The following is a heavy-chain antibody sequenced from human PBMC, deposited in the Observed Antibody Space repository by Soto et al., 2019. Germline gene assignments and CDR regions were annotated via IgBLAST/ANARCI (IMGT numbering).Heavy chain of an antibody. CDR3: ARDVVMTIFGVPTHH. V-gene: IGHV1-3*01. D-gene: IGHD3-3*01. CDR1: GYTSAIHG. Sequence: QVQLVQSRAEVKKPGASVKVSCKASGYTSAIHGMHWVRQAPGQGLEWLGWINANSGNTRYSQKFQGRVVITRDNTASTAYMELTSLRSEDTGVYYCARDVVMTIFGVPTHHWGQGTLVTVSS. CDR2: INANSGNT. J-gene: IGHJ5*02.